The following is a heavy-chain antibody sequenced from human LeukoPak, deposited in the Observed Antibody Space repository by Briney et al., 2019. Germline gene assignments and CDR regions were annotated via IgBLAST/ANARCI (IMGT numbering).Heavy chain of an antibody. J-gene: IGHJ4*02. CDR3: ARAEYYYDSSGYDLDY. CDR2: ISSSGSTI. V-gene: IGHV3-48*03. D-gene: IGHD3-22*01. Sequence: GGSLRLSCAASGFTFSSYEMNWVRQAPGKGLEWVSYISSSGSTIYYADSVKGRFTISRDNAKNTLYLQMNSLRAEDTAVYYCARAEYYYDSSGYDLDYWGQGTLVTVSS. CDR1: GFTFSSYE.